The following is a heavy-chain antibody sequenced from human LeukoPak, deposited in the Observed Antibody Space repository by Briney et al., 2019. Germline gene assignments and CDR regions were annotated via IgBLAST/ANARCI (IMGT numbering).Heavy chain of an antibody. CDR2: ISSGGNTI. J-gene: IGHJ5*02. Sequence: WGSLRRSSSAARFSCSSYSRKWVRHAPGKGLEWVSYISSGGNTIDYAASVKGRFTISGDNAKNSLYLQMVSLRAEDTAVYSCARLRGHSYGYGASWGKGPLVPVSS. CDR1: RFSCSSYS. CDR3: ARLRGHSYGYGAS. V-gene: IGHV3-48*04. D-gene: IGHD5-18*01.